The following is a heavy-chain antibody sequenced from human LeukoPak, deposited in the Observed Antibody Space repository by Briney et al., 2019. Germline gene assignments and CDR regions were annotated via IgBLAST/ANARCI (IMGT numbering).Heavy chain of an antibody. CDR2: INRSGST. V-gene: IGHV4-34*01. J-gene: IGHJ4*02. Sequence: KTSETLSLTCAVYGGSFSGYYWSWIRQPPGKGLEWIGEINRSGSTNYNPSLKSRVTISVDTSKNQFSPKLSSVTAADTAVYYCARGLYSSSWYFSHFDYWGQGTLVTVSS. CDR1: GGSFSGYY. D-gene: IGHD6-13*01. CDR3: ARGLYSSSWYFSHFDY.